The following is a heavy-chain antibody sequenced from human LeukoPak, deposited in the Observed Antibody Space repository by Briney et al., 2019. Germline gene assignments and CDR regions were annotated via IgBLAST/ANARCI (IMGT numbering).Heavy chain of an antibody. V-gene: IGHV3-53*01. J-gene: IGHJ4*02. CDR2: IYSGGTT. CDR3: ARGRGGSPYYFDY. Sequence: GGSLRLSCAASGFTVSSNYMSWVRQAPGKGLEWVSVIYSGGTTYYADSVKGRFTISRDNSKNTVYLQMNSLRAEDTAVYYCARGRGGSPYYFDYWGQGTLVTVSS. D-gene: IGHD1-26*01. CDR1: GFTVSSNY.